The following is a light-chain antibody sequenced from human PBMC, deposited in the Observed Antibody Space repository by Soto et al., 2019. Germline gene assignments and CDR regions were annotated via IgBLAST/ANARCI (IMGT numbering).Light chain of an antibody. CDR3: QQYGTSLWT. Sequence: EIVLTQSPGTLSLSPGERATLSCRASQSVNSTSLTWYQQKPGQAPRLLIYGASSRATGIPDRFSGRGSGTDFTLSISRLEPVDFAVYYCQQYGTSLWTFGQGTKVEIK. CDR1: QSVNSTS. CDR2: GAS. J-gene: IGKJ1*01. V-gene: IGKV3-20*01.